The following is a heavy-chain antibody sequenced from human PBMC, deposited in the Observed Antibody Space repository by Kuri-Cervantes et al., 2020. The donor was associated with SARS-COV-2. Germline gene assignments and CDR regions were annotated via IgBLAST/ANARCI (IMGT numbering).Heavy chain of an antibody. J-gene: IGHJ6*02. Sequence: GESLKISCAASGFTFSSYSMNWVRQAPGKGLEWVSSISSSSSYIYYADSVKGRFTISRDNAKNSLYLQMNSLRAEDTAVYYCARDIVVVPAAIHYYYGMDVWGQRTTVTVSS. D-gene: IGHD2-2*02. CDR3: ARDIVVVPAAIHYYYGMDV. CDR2: ISSSSSYI. V-gene: IGHV3-21*01. CDR1: GFTFSSYS.